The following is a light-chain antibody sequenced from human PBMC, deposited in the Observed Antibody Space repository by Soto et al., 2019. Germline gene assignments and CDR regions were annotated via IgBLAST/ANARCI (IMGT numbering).Light chain of an antibody. J-gene: IGLJ2*01. CDR2: EVN. Sequence: QSVLTQPPSASGSPGQSVTISCTGTSSAVAGYNYVSWYQQHPGKAPKLMIYEVNKRPSGVPDRFSGSKSGTTASLTVSGLQAEDEADYYCSSYTGSNDVVFGGGTNSPS. V-gene: IGLV2-8*01. CDR1: SSAVAGYNY. CDR3: SSYTGSNDVV.